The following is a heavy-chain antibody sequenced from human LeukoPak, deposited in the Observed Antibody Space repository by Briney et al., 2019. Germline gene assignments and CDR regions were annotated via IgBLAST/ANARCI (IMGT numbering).Heavy chain of an antibody. Sequence: VASVKVSCKASGYTFSGYYIHWVRQAPGKGLEWMGWMNPNTADTNYAQRFQGRVTMTRDMSISTAYMGLSSLRSDDTAIFYCARSSGDSSLDYWGQGTLVTVSS. D-gene: IGHD2-15*01. V-gene: IGHV1-2*02. CDR1: GYTFSGYY. CDR3: ARSSGDSSLDY. CDR2: MNPNTADT. J-gene: IGHJ4*02.